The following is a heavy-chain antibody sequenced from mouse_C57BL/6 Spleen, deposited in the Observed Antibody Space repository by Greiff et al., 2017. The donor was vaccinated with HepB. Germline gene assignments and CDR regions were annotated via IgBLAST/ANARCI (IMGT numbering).Heavy chain of an antibody. CDR1: GYTFTSYW. J-gene: IGHJ3*01. CDR3: ARGGDYGNHPSWFAY. Sequence: QVQLQQPGAELVMPGASVKLSCKASGYTFTSYWMHWVKQRPGQGLEWIGEIDPSDSYTNYNQKFKGKSTLTVDKSSSTAYMQLSSLTSEDSAVYYCARGGDYGNHPSWFAYWGQGTLVTVSA. CDR2: IDPSDSYT. V-gene: IGHV1-69*01. D-gene: IGHD2-1*01.